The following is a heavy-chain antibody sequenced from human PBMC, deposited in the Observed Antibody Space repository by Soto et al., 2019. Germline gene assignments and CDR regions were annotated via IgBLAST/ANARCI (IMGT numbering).Heavy chain of an antibody. Sequence: EVQLVESGGGLVKPGGSLRLSCAASGFTFSNAWMSWVRQAPGKGLEWVGRIKSKTDGGTTDYAAPVKGRFTISREYSKNTLYLQMNSLKTEDKAVYYCTTVIMPPGAPGYWGQGNLVTVSS. V-gene: IGHV3-15*01. CDR2: IKSKTDGGTT. CDR1: GFTFSNAW. CDR3: TTVIMPPGAPGY. D-gene: IGHD2-2*01. J-gene: IGHJ4*02.